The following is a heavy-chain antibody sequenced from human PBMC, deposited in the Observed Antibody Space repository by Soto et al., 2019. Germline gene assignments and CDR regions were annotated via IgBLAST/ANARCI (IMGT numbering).Heavy chain of an antibody. D-gene: IGHD5-18*01. CDR3: ARPRIQLWAPDGFHI. CDR2: IYYTGRT. Sequence: SETLSLTCTVSGGSLKSGGYYWSWIRQHPGRGLEWIGYIYYTGRTYYNPSLESRVTFSVDTSKNQFSLKLSSVTAADTAVYYCARPRIQLWAPDGFHIWGQGTMVTVSS. CDR1: GGSLKSGGYY. J-gene: IGHJ3*02. V-gene: IGHV4-31*02.